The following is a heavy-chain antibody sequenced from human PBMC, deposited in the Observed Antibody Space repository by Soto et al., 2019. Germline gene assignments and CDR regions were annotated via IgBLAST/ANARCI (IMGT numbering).Heavy chain of an antibody. CDR2: INAGNGNT. V-gene: IGHV1-3*01. CDR1: GYTFTSYA. J-gene: IGHJ6*03. D-gene: IGHD3-10*01. Sequence: ASVKVSCKASGYTFTSYAMHWVRQAPGQRLEWMGWINAGNGNTKYSQKFQGRVTITRDTSASTAYMELSSLRSEDTAVYYCGRVGRWFGELFPYYYYYYYMDVWGKGTTVTVSS. CDR3: GRVGRWFGELFPYYYYYYYMDV.